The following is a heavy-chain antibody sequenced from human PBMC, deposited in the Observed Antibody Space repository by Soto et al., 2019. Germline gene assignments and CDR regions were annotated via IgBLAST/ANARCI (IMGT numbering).Heavy chain of an antibody. V-gene: IGHV3-23*01. CDR1: GFTFSSYA. D-gene: IGHD3-10*01. J-gene: IGHJ4*02. CDR2: IRARAGDT. CDR3: ARGSTDSYPGSRIFDF. Sequence: PGGSLIVSCAGTGFTFSSYAMGWVRQAPGKGLEWVSGIRARAGDTYYADSVRGRFVISRDNSKKTLYLQMTSLTAEDSAMYFCARGSTDSYPGSRIFDFWGRGTLVTVS.